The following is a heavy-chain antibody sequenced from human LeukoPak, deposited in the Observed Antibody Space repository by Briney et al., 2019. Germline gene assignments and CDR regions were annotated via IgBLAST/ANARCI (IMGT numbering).Heavy chain of an antibody. V-gene: IGHV3-21*01. J-gene: IGHJ6*03. D-gene: IGHD2-21*01. CDR1: GFTFSVYS. Sequence: GGSLRLSCSGSGFTFSVYSMNLVRQAPGKGLEWVSSITSKSNYIYYADSVKGRFTISRDNAMNSVFLQLNSLRAEDSAVYYCTSGLIAIESDNNLYQYMDVWGKGTTVTVSS. CDR2: ITSKSNYI. CDR3: TSGLIAIESDNNLYQYMDV.